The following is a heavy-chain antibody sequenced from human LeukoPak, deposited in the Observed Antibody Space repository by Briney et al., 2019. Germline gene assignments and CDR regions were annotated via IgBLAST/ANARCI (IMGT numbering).Heavy chain of an antibody. J-gene: IGHJ6*02. CDR3: ARLVTISPYGMDV. CDR2: ISYTGST. V-gene: IGHV4-59*12. CDR1: GGSMNSYY. D-gene: IGHD3-3*01. Sequence: SETLSLTCIVSGGSMNSYYWSWIRQPPGKGLEWIGYISYTGSTNYSPSLKSRVTISEDTSKNQFSLKLSSVTAADTAVYYCARLVTISPYGMDVWGQGTTVTVSS.